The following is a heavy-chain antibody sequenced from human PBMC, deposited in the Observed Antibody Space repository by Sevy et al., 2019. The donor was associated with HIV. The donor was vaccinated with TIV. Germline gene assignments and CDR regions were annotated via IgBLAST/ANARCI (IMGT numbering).Heavy chain of an antibody. Sequence: GGSLILSCAGSGFTFSSYWMSWVRQAPGKGLEWVANINQDGSGKNYVDSVKGRFTISRDNAKNSLYLQMNSLRAEDTAVYYCARDPFSKADYWGQGTLVTVSS. V-gene: IGHV3-7*01. CDR1: GFTFSSYW. CDR2: INQDGSGK. J-gene: IGHJ4*02. CDR3: ARDPFSKADY. D-gene: IGHD4-4*01.